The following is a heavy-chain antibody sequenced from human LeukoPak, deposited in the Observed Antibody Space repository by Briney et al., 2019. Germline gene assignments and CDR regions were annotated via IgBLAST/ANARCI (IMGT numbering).Heavy chain of an antibody. Sequence: PSETLSLTCTVSGGSISSSSYYWGWIRQPPGKGLEWIGSIYYSGSTYYNPSLKSRVTISVDTSKNQFSLKLSSVTAADTAVYYCARHGSFGATLGYWGQGTLVTVSS. V-gene: IGHV4-39*01. CDR1: GGSISSSSYY. CDR3: ARHGSFGATLGY. J-gene: IGHJ4*02. D-gene: IGHD1-26*01. CDR2: IYYSGST.